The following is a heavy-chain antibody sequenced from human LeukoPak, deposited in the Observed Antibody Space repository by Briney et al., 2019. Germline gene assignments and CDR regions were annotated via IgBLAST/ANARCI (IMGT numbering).Heavy chain of an antibody. J-gene: IGHJ2*01. CDR2: IYYSGSI. V-gene: IGHV4-61*01. Sequence: AETLSLTCTVSGGSFSSGSYYWSWIPQPPGKGLDWIVYIYYSGSINYNPSLKSRVTISVDTSKNQFSLKLSSVTAADTAVYYCARGGVVVPAVQPYWYFDLWGRGTLVTVSS. CDR1: GGSFSSGSYY. CDR3: ARGGVVVPAVQPYWYFDL. D-gene: IGHD2-2*01.